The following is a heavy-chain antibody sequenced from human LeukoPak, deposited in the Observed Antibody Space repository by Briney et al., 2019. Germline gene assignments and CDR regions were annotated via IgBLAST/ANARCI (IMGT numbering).Heavy chain of an antibody. CDR3: ARAPPATGSPYYFDY. J-gene: IGHJ4*02. V-gene: IGHV4-61*02. Sequence: SQTLSLTCTVSGGSISSGSYYWSWIRQPAGKGLEWIGRIYTSGSTNYNPSLKSRVTISVDTSKNQFSLKLSSVTAADTAVYYCARAPPATGSPYYFDYWGQGTLVTVSS. CDR2: IYTSGST. D-gene: IGHD3-10*01. CDR1: GGSISSGSYY.